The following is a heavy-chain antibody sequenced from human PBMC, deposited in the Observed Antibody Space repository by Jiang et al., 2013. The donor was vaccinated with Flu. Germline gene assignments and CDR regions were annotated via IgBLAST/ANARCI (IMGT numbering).Heavy chain of an antibody. CDR3: ARETRGTTTETKVDY. CDR2: IYSTGST. V-gene: IGHV4-31*11. J-gene: IGHJ4*02. Sequence: GSGLVKPSQTLSLTCAVSGGSINSGYYYWTWIRQHPGKGLEWIGYIYSTGSTYYNPSLKSRVTISVDTSKNQFSLNLTSVTAADTAMYYCARETRGTTTETKVDYWGQGTLVTVSS. D-gene: IGHD4-17*01. CDR1: GGSINSGYYY.